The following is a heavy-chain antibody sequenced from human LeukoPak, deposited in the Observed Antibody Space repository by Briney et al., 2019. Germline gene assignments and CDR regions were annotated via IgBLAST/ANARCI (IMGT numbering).Heavy chain of an antibody. D-gene: IGHD2-15*01. Sequence: GGSLRLSCAASGFTVSSNYMSWVRQAPGKGLEWVSVIYSGGSTYYADSVKGRFTISRDNSKNTLHLQMNSLRAEDTAVYYCKKDLVVVVAATKGGYYFDYWGQGTLVTVSS. V-gene: IGHV3-66*01. CDR3: KKDLVVVVAATKGGYYFDY. CDR2: IYSGGST. J-gene: IGHJ4*02. CDR1: GFTVSSNY.